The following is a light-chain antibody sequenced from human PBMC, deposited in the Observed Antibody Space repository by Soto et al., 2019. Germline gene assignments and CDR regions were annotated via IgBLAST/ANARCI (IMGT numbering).Light chain of an antibody. Sequence: DVVMTQSPLSLPVTLGQPASISCRSSQSLVSSNGNTYLKWCQQRPGQSPRRLVYKVSNRDSGVPDRFSGSGSGTDFTLNISRVEAEDVGVYYCMQGGHWPTFGQGTKLEIK. CDR3: MQGGHWPT. J-gene: IGKJ2*01. V-gene: IGKV2-30*01. CDR2: KVS. CDR1: QSLVSSNGNTY.